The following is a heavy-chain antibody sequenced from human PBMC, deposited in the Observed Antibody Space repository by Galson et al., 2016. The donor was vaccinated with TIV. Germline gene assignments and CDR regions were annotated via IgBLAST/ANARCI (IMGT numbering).Heavy chain of an antibody. CDR2: IVGGGYST. V-gene: IGHV3-23*01. J-gene: IGHJ5*02. CDR1: GFTFGDYA. Sequence: SLRLSCAASGFTFGDYAMNWVRQAPGKGLEWVSVIVGGGYSTHYADSVEGRFTISRDNSNNMVYLQMNSLRAEDTAIYYCATLPYSSPSDWFGPWGQGTLVTVSS. D-gene: IGHD6-6*01. CDR3: ATLPYSSPSDWFGP.